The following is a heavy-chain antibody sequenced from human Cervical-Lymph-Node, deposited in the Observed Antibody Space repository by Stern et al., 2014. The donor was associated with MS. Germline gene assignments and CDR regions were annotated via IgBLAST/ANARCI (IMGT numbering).Heavy chain of an antibody. CDR3: ARPGDDTAKYGLDV. CDR2: IYPGDSDT. CDR1: GYSFATYW. Sequence: EVQLVESGAEVTKPGESLKISCKGSGYSFATYWIGWARQMPGKGLEGMGIIYPGDSDTRYSPSFQGQVTISADKSISPAYLHWSSLKASDTAMYYCARPGDDTAKYGLDVWGQGTTVTVSS. V-gene: IGHV5-51*03. J-gene: IGHJ6*02. D-gene: IGHD5-18*01.